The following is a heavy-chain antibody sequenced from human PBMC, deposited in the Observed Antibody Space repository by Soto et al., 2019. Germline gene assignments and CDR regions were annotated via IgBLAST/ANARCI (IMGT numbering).Heavy chain of an antibody. CDR2: ISGSGGST. V-gene: IGHV3-23*01. J-gene: IGHJ4*02. CDR1: GFTFSSYA. Sequence: EVQLLESGGGLVQPGGSLRLSCAASGFTFSSYAMSWVRQAPGKGLEWVSAISGSGGSTYYADSVKGRFTISRDNSKNSLYLQMNSLRAQDTAVYYCARGYSYGRSFDYWGQGTLVTVSS. CDR3: ARGYSYGRSFDY. D-gene: IGHD5-18*01.